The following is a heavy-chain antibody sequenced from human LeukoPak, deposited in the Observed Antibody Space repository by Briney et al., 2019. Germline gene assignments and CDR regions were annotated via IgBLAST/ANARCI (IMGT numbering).Heavy chain of an antibody. D-gene: IGHD6-19*01. CDR1: GFTFSSYS. J-gene: IGHJ4*02. CDR3: ARDPLVYSSGWSNTFY. Sequence: GGSLRLSCAASGFTFSSYSMDWVRQAPGKGLEWVSSISSSSSYIYYADSVKGRFTISRDNAKNSLYLQMNSLRAEDTAVYYCARDPLVYSSGWSNTFYWGQGTLVTVSS. CDR2: ISSSSSYI. V-gene: IGHV3-21*01.